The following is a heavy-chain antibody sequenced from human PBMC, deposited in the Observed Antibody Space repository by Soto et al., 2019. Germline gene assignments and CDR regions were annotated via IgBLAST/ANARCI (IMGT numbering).Heavy chain of an antibody. D-gene: IGHD2-8*01. CDR1: GFTFGTYA. Sequence: ASGFTFGTYAMHWVRQAPGKGLEWVAVIYYDGSNRYYGDAVKGRFTISRDNSKSTLYLQMSSLGAEDTAVYYCARAFCTNGVCHYFFDYWGHGTLVTVSS. V-gene: IGHV3-33*01. CDR2: IYYDGSNR. J-gene: IGHJ4*01. CDR3: ARAFCTNGVCHYFFDY.